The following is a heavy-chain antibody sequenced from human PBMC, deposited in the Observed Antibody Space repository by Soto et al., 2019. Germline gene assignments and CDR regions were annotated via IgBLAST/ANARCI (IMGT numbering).Heavy chain of an antibody. V-gene: IGHV1-24*01. Sequence: QVHLIQSGAEVKKPGASVKVSCKVSGYTLTELSMHWVRQAPGKGLEWMGGFDPEDGKTTSAQKFQGRVTVTEDTSTDTADMERSSLRSEDTAVYYCFAGGTRWLQSPFDYWGQGTQVTVSS. D-gene: IGHD1-1*01. J-gene: IGHJ4*02. CDR2: FDPEDGKT. CDR3: FAGGTRWLQSPFDY. CDR1: GYTLTELS.